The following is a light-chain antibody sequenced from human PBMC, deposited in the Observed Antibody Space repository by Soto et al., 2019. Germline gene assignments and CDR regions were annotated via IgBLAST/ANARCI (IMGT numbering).Light chain of an antibody. CDR2: AAS. J-gene: IGKJ5*01. Sequence: AIQLTQSPSSLSASVGDRVTITCRASQGISSALAGYQQNPGKAPKLLSYAASSLESGVPSRFSGSGSGTEFDSHISILQPEDFALSCGHQFNSYAITFGQGTRLEI. V-gene: IGKV1-13*02. CDR1: QGISSA. CDR3: HQFNSYAIT.